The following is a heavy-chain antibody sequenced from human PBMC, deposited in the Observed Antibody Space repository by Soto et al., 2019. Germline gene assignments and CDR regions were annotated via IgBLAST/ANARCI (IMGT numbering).Heavy chain of an antibody. D-gene: IGHD5-12*01. V-gene: IGHV4-59*01. CDR3: ARDRRGIVATIDYYYYMDV. Sequence: SETLSLTCTVSGGSISSYYWSWIRQPPGKGLEWIGYIYYSGSTNYNPSLKSRVTISVDTSKKQFSLKLSSVTAADTAVYYCARDRRGIVATIDYYYYMDVWGKGTTVTVSS. J-gene: IGHJ6*03. CDR2: IYYSGST. CDR1: GGSISSYY.